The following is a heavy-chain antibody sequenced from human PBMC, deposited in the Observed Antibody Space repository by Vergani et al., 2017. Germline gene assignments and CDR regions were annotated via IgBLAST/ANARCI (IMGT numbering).Heavy chain of an antibody. J-gene: IGHJ3*02. Sequence: QVQLVQSGAEVKKPGASVKVSCKASGYTFTSYGISWVRQAPGQGLEWMGWISAYNGNTNYAQKLQGRVTMTTDTSTSTAYMELRSLRSDDTAVYYCARVCSGGSCYPTLADAFDIWGQGTMVTVSS. CDR3: ARVCSGGSCYPTLADAFDI. V-gene: IGHV1-18*04. CDR1: GYTFTSYG. CDR2: ISAYNGNT. D-gene: IGHD2-15*01.